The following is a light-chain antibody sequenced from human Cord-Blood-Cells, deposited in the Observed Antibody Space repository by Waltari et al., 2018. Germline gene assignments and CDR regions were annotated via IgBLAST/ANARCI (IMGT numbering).Light chain of an antibody. J-gene: IGLJ3*02. CDR1: SSEVGRYNL. Sequence: QSALTQPASVSGSPGQSITISCTATSSEVGRYNLVSWYQQHPSKAPKLMIYEGSKRPSGVSNRFSGSKSGNTASLTISGLQAEDEADYYCCSYAGSSNWVFGGGTKLTVL. CDR2: EGS. CDR3: CSYAGSSNWV. V-gene: IGLV2-23*01.